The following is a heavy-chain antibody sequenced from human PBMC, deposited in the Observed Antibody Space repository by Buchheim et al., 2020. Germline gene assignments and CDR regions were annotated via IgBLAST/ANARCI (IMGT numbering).Heavy chain of an antibody. CDR2: INQAGSGK. CDR1: GFPFSVYW. D-gene: IGHD2-15*01. V-gene: IGHV3-7*01. Sequence: EVQLVESGGGLVQPGGSLRLSCVASGFPFSVYWMSWVRQAPGKGLEWVANINQAGSGKYYVDSVKGRFTISRDNAQNSLSLQMNSLRAEDTAVYYCARDSRLPYYYYYHMDVWGKGTT. CDR3: ARDSRLPYYYYYHMDV. J-gene: IGHJ6*03.